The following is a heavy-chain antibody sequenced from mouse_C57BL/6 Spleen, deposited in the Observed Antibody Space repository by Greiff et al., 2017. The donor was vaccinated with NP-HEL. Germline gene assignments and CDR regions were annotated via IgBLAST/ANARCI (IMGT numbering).Heavy chain of an antibody. CDR2: IHPNSGST. D-gene: IGHD1-1*01. CDR1: GYTFTSYW. Sequence: QVQLQQPGAELVKPGASVTLSCKASGYTFTSYWMHWVKQRPGQGLEWIGMIHPNSGSTNYNEKFKSKATLTVDKSSSAAYMQLSSLTSEDSAVYYCADGSSFYFDYWGQGTTLTVSS. CDR3: ADGSSFYFDY. J-gene: IGHJ2*01. V-gene: IGHV1-64*01.